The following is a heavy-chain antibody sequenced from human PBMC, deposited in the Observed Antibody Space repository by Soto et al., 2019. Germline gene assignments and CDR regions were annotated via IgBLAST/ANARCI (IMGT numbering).Heavy chain of an antibody. CDR3: ANPLYYDFWTGPGVFFGLDV. J-gene: IGHJ6*02. D-gene: IGHD3-3*01. V-gene: IGHV3-30*18. CDR2: ISADGSQK. CDR1: GLPFSSYG. Sequence: QVHLVESGGGVVQPGKSLRLSCAASGLPFSSYGMHWVRQAPGKGLEWVAVISADGSQKDFADCLQGRVSMSRDNSRNMLYLELTSPRPEDTAVYYGANPLYYDFWTGPGVFFGLDVWCQGPTVTVAS.